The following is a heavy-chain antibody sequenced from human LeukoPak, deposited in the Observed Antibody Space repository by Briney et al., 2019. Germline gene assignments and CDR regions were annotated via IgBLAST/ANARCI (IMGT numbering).Heavy chain of an antibody. D-gene: IGHD6-13*01. CDR2: TYYRSKWYN. Sequence: SQTLSLTCAISWDSVSSNIGAWTWIRQSPSRGLEWLGRTYYRSKWYNDYPESVKSRISIYADTAKNQLSLQVKSVTPEDTAVYYCTRDIGASGGYFDYWGQGMLVTVSS. J-gene: IGHJ4*02. V-gene: IGHV6-1*01. CDR3: TRDIGASGGYFDY. CDR1: WDSVSSNIGA.